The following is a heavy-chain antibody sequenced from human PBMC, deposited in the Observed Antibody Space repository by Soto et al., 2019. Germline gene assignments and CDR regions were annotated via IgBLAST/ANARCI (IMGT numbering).Heavy chain of an antibody. CDR1: GFTFSSYA. V-gene: IGHV3-23*01. J-gene: IGHJ6*02. CDR2: ISGSGGST. CDR3: AKGDYSVVVVSAAIVGMDV. D-gene: IGHD2-2*02. Sequence: GGSLRLSCAASGFTFSSYAMSWVRQAPGKGLEWVSAISGSGGSTYYADSVKGRFTISRDNSKNTLYLQMNSLRAEDTAVYYCAKGDYSVVVVSAAIVGMDVWGQGTTVTVSS.